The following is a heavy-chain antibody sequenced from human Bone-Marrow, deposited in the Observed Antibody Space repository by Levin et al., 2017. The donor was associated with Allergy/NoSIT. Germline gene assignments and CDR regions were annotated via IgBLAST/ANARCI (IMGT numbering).Heavy chain of an antibody. J-gene: IGHJ5*02. CDR1: GYTLTELS. V-gene: IGHV1-24*01. CDR2: FDPEETKT. Sequence: ASVKVSCKVSGYTLTELSMHWVRQAPGKGLEWMGGFDPEETKTIYAQKFQGRVTMTEDTSTNTAHMELSRLTSDDTAVYYCATATRIMILIGGLDPWGQGTLVTVSS. D-gene: IGHD3-16*01. CDR3: ATATRIMILIGGLDP.